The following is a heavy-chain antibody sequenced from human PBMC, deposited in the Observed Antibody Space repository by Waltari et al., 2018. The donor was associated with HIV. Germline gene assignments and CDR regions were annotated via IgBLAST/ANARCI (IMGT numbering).Heavy chain of an antibody. V-gene: IGHV3-21*01. CDR2: ISSSSSYI. CDR3: ARERSGYSSSSPPRSGMDV. CDR1: GFTFSSYS. D-gene: IGHD6-13*01. J-gene: IGHJ6*02. Sequence: EVQLVESGGGLVKPGGSLRLSCAASGFTFSSYSMNWVRQAPGKGLEWVSSISSSSSYIYYADSGKGRFTISRDNAKNSLYLQMNSLRAEDTAVYYCARERSGYSSSSPPRSGMDVWGQGTTVTVSS.